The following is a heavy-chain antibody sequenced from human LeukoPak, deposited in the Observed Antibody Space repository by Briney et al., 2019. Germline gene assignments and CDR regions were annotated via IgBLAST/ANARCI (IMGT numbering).Heavy chain of an antibody. V-gene: IGHV1-69*13. CDR1: GGTFSSYA. CDR2: IIPIFGTA. Sequence: GASVKVSCKASGGTFSSYAVSWVRQAPGQGLEWMGGIIPIFGTANYAQKFQGRVTITADESTSTAYMELSSLRSDDTAVYYCARAPNYYDSSGYYGVYYYYMDVWGKGTTVTVSS. CDR3: ARAPNYYDSSGYYGVYYYYMDV. J-gene: IGHJ6*03. D-gene: IGHD3-22*01.